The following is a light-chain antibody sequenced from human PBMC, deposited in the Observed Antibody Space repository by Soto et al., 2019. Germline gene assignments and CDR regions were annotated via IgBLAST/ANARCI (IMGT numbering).Light chain of an antibody. V-gene: IGKV1-5*03. J-gene: IGKJ3*01. Sequence: DIQMTQSPSTLSASVGDRVTITCRASQSISSWLAWYQQKPGKAPKLLIYKASSLESGVPSRFSGSGSGTEFTLTISSLQPDDFATSYCQQYNSYSPETFGPGTKVDIK. CDR3: QQYNSYSPET. CDR1: QSISSW. CDR2: KAS.